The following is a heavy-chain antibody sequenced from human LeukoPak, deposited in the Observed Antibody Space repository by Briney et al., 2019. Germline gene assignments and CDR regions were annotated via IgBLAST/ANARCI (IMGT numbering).Heavy chain of an antibody. V-gene: IGHV3-33*08. CDR2: IWHDGSNK. CDR3: ARAGGSRYGYAFDV. J-gene: IGHJ3*01. Sequence: GGSLRLSCAPSGFTFSRHGMHWVRQAPGKGLEWVAVIWHDGSNKYYADSVKGRFTISRDNSENTLYLQMNSLRVEDTALFYCARAGGSRYGYAFDVWGQGTLVTVSS. D-gene: IGHD5-12*01. CDR1: GFTFSRHG.